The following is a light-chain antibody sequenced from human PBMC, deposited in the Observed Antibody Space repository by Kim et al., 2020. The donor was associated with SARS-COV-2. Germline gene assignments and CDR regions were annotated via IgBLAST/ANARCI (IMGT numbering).Light chain of an antibody. CDR3: QEYNSDFT. J-gene: IGKJ3*01. CDR2: DAS. V-gene: IGKV1-5*01. Sequence: SASVGDRVTITCRAIQTISTGLAWYQQKPGKPPNALISDASSLESGVPSRFSGSGSGTEFTLTISSLQPDDFATYYCQEYNSDFTFGPGTKVDIK. CDR1: QTISTG.